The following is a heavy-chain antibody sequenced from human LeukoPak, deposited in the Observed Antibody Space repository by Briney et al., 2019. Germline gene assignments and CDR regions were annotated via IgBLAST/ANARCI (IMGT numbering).Heavy chain of an antibody. CDR1: GFTFSSYE. D-gene: IGHD5-24*01. CDR2: ISSSGSTI. CDR3: AKERWLQQPYFDY. Sequence: GGSLRLSCAASGFTFSSYEMNWVRQAPGKGLEWVSYISSSGSTIYYADSVKGRFTISRDNSKNTLCLQMNSLRAEDTAVYYCAKERWLQQPYFDYWGQGTLVTVSS. V-gene: IGHV3-48*03. J-gene: IGHJ4*02.